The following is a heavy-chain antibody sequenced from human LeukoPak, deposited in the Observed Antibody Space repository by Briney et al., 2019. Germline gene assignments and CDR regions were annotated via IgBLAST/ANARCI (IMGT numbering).Heavy chain of an antibody. CDR1: GGSISSGDFY. J-gene: IGHJ5*02. CDR2: IYYSGST. CDR3: ARAGKGSIAVPFDP. Sequence: SETLSLTCTVSGGSISSGDFYWSWIRQPPGKGLEWIGYIYYSGSTYYNPSLKSRIIISVDTSKNQFSLKLSSVTAADMAVYYCARAGKGSIAVPFDPWGQGTLITVSS. V-gene: IGHV4-30-4*08. D-gene: IGHD6-6*01.